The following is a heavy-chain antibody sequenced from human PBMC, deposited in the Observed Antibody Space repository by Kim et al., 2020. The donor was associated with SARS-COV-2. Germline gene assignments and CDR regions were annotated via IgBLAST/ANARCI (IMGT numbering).Heavy chain of an antibody. D-gene: IGHD3-22*01. CDR3: AKTYYDSSGYSFDI. J-gene: IGHJ3*02. Sequence: ADSVKGRFTISRDNSKNTLYLQMNSLRAEDTAVYYCAKTYYDSSGYSFDIWGQGTMVTVSS. V-gene: IGHV3-30*02.